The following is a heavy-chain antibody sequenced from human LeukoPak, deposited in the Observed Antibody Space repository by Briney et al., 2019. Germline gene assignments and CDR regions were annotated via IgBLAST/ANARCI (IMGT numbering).Heavy chain of an antibody. CDR1: GFTFTNYY. CDR3: AREESGGYFDY. CDR2: INPTGSGT. Sequence: ASVKVSCKASGFTFTNYYMHWVRQGPGQGLEWMGLINPTGSGTNYAQKFGGRVTMTRDTSTTTVYMELSSLRSEDTAVYYCAREESGGYFDYWGQGTLVTVSS. V-gene: IGHV1-46*01. J-gene: IGHJ4*02. D-gene: IGHD2-8*02.